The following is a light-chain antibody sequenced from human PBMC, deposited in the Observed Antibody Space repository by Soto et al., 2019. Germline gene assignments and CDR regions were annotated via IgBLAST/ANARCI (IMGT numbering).Light chain of an antibody. CDR3: SSYTSSSTVV. V-gene: IGLV2-14*02. CDR1: SSDVGNYDL. Sequence: QSVLTQPASVSGSPGQSITISCTGTSSDVGNYDLVSWYQQYPGKAPKLMIYDGSKRPSGVSNRFSGSKSGNTASLTISGLQAEDEADYYCSSYTSSSTVVFGGGTKLTVL. J-gene: IGLJ2*01. CDR2: DGS.